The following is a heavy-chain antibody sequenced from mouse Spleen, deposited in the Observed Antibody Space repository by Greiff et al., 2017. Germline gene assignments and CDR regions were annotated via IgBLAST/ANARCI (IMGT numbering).Heavy chain of an antibody. Sequence: EVMLVESGGGLVKPGGSLKLSCAASGFTFSSYTMSWVRQTPAKRLEWVATISSGGGNTYYPDSVKGRFTISRDNARNTLYLQMSSLRSEDTAMYYCARHGDYDYWGQGTTLTVSS. D-gene: IGHD2-13*01. V-gene: IGHV5-9*01. J-gene: IGHJ2*01. CDR3: ARHGDYDY. CDR1: GFTFSSYT. CDR2: ISSGGGNT.